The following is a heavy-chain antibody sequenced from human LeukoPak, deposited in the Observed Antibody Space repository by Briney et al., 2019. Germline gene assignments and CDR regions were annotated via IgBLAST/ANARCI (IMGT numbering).Heavy chain of an antibody. CDR2: INPSGGST. Sequence: ASVKVSCKASGYTFTSYYMHWVRQAPGQGLEWMGIINPSGGSTSYAQKFQGRVTMTRDMSTSTVYMELSSLRSEDTAVYYCAREGTYYYDSSGYFAFDIWGQGTMVTVSS. D-gene: IGHD3-22*01. J-gene: IGHJ3*02. CDR1: GYTFTSYY. CDR3: AREGTYYYDSSGYFAFDI. V-gene: IGHV1-46*01.